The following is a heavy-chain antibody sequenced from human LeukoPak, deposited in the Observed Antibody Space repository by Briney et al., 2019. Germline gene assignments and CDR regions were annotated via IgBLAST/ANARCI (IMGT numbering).Heavy chain of an antibody. CDR1: GYTLTELS. CDR2: FDTEDGET. CDR3: ARAHYYDSSGYQENWFDP. J-gene: IGHJ5*02. V-gene: IGHV1-24*01. Sequence: GSLKVSCKVSGYTLTELSMHWVRQAPGKGLEWMGGFDTEDGETIYAQKFQGRVTMTEDTSTDTAYMELSSLRSEDTAVYYCARAHYYDSSGYQENWFDPWGQGTLV. D-gene: IGHD3-22*01.